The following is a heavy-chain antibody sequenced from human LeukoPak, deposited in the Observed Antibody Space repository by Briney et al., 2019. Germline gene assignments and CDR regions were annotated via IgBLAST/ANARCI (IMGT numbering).Heavy chain of an antibody. CDR1: AFTFSTYA. V-gene: IGHV3-23*03. J-gene: IGHJ4*02. Sequence: GGSLRLSCAAYAFTFSTYAMTWVRQAPGKGLKWVSIVNSVGSTAYYADSVKGRSTISRDNSKITRYLQMNTLRAEDTAVYYGAKSAGAYLYGHDYFDSWGQGTLVTVSS. CDR2: VNSVGSTA. CDR3: AKSAGAYLYGHDYFDS. D-gene: IGHD5-18*01.